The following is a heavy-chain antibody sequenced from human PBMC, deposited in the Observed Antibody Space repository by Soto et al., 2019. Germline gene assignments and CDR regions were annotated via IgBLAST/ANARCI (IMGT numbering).Heavy chain of an antibody. CDR3: ARAISLRYFDWLFPTYYYYGMDV. CDR1: GGSFRIYY. Sequence: SETLYLTCAAYGGSFRIYYVSWIRQPPGKGLEWIGEINHSGSTNYNPSLKSRVTISVDTSKNQFSLKLSSVTAADTAVYYCARAISLRYFDWLFPTYYYYGMDVWGQGTTVTVSS. J-gene: IGHJ6*02. D-gene: IGHD3-9*01. V-gene: IGHV4-34*01. CDR2: INHSGST.